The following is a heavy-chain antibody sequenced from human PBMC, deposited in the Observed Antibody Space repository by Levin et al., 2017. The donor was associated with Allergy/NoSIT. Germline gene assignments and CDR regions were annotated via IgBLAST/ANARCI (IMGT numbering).Heavy chain of an antibody. CDR2: ISASGNTI. CDR1: GFSFSSYN. Sequence: ETLSLTCAATGFSFSSYNMNWVRQAPGRGLEWLAYISASGNTIYSADSVKGRFSFSRYNAKNFLFLQVNSLRDEDTSVYYCARGARGTGWHLDFWGQGTLVTVSS. V-gene: IGHV3-48*02. D-gene: IGHD7-27*01. J-gene: IGHJ4*02. CDR3: ARGARGTGWHLDF.